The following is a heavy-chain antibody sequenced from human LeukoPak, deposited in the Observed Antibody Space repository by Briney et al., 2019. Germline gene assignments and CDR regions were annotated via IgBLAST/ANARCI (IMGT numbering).Heavy chain of an antibody. J-gene: IGHJ4*02. CDR2: ISGSGGTT. CDR1: GFTFSSYA. Sequence: GGSLRLSCAASGFTFSSYAMNWVRQAPGKGLEWVPDISGSGGTTCYADSVKGRFTISRENSKNTLYLQMNSLRVEDTAVYYCARDKYYFDYWGQGTLVTVSS. V-gene: IGHV3-23*01. CDR3: ARDKYYFDY.